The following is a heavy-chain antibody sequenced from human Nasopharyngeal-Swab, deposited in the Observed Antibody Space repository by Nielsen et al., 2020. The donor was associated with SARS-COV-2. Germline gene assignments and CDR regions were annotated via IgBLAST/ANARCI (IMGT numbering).Heavy chain of an antibody. CDR2: IHSDGTNT. Sequence: GESLKISCAASGFTFSNCWIHWVRQAPGKGLVWVSRIHSDGTNTNYADSVKGRFTISRDNAKNTLYLQMNSLRAEDTAVYYCASAVKAHTSGLDVWGQGTTVTVSS. CDR3: ASAVKAHTSGLDV. V-gene: IGHV3-74*01. J-gene: IGHJ6*02. CDR1: GFTFSNCW.